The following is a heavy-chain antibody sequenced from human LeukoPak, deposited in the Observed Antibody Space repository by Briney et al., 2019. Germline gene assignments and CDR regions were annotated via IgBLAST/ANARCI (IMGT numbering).Heavy chain of an antibody. CDR1: GYTFTGYY. CDR2: INPNSGGT. CDR3: ARVAVEYSSSSDFDY. J-gene: IGHJ4*02. V-gene: IGHV1-2*02. Sequence: GASVKVSCKASGYTFTGYYMHWVRQAPGQGREWMGWINPNSGGTNYAQKFQGRVTITRDTAISKDYMELSRLRSDDTAVYYCARVAVEYSSSSDFDYWGQGTLVTVSS. D-gene: IGHD6-6*01.